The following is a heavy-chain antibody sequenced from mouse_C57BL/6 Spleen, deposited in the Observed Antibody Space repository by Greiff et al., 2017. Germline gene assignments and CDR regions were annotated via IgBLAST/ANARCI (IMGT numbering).Heavy chain of an antibody. D-gene: IGHD2-1*01. CDR1: GYTFTSYW. J-gene: IGHJ1*03. CDR2: IDPSDSET. V-gene: IGHV1-52*01. Sequence: QVQLQQSGAELVRPGSSVKLSCKASGYTFTSYWMHWVKQRPIQGLEWIGNIDPSDSETHYNQKFKDKATLTVDKSSSTAYMQLSSLTSEDSAVYYCARSTGVYWYFDVWGTGTTVTVSS. CDR3: ARSTGVYWYFDV.